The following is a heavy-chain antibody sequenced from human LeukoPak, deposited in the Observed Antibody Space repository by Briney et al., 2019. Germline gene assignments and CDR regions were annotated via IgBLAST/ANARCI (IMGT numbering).Heavy chain of an antibody. CDR2: ICPGDSDT. V-gene: IGHV5-51*01. CDR1: GYSFTTYW. D-gene: IGHD3-22*01. J-gene: IGHJ3*02. CDR3: ARPIYYYDSSGYDPLDAFDI. Sequence: GESLKISCKVSGYSFTTYWIGWVRQMPGKGLEWMGIICPGDSDTRYSPSFQGQVTISADKSISTDYLQWSSLKASDTAMYYCARPIYYYDSSGYDPLDAFDIWGQGTMVTVSS.